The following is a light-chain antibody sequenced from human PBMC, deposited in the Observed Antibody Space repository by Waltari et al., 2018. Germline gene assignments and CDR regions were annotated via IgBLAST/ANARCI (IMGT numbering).Light chain of an antibody. CDR3: CSYASGSTFV. J-gene: IGLJ2*01. CDR2: EVT. Sequence: QSALTQPASVSGSPGQSITISCAGTSSDVGNYNLVSWYQQHAGEAPKLMRYEVTKRPSGVSKRFAGSKSGNTASLTISGIQAEDEADYYCCSYASGSTFVFGGGTKLTVL. V-gene: IGLV2-23*02. CDR1: SSDVGNYNL.